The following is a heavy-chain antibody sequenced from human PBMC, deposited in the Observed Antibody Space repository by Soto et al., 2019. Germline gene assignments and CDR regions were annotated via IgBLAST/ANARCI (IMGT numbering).Heavy chain of an antibody. CDR1: GFTFSSYG. CDR2: ISYDGSNK. CDR3: AKGLYYSKRGYYYYGMDV. V-gene: IGHV3-30*18. J-gene: IGHJ6*02. D-gene: IGHD4-4*01. Sequence: GGSLRLSCAASGFTFSSYGMHWVRQAPGKGLEWVAVISYDGSNKYYADSVKGRFTISRDNSKNTLYLQMNSLRAEDTAVYYCAKGLYYSKRGYYYYGMDVWGQGTTVTVSS.